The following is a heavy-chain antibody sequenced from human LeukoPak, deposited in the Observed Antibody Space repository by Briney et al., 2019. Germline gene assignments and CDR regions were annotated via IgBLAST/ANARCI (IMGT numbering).Heavy chain of an antibody. CDR2: IWYDGSNK. CDR1: GFTFSSYG. CDR3: ARDRIPTYYYGMDV. J-gene: IGHJ6*02. V-gene: IGHV3-33*01. Sequence: PGRSLRLSCAASGFTFSSYGMHWVRQAPGKGLEWVAVIWYDGSNKYYADSVKGRFTISRDNSKNTLYLQMNSLGAEDTAVYYCARDRIPTYYYGMDVWGQGTTVTVSS.